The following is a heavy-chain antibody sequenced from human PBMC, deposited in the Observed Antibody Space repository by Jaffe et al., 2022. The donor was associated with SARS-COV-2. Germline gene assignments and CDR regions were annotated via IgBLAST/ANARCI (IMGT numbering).Heavy chain of an antibody. V-gene: IGHV3-15*01. D-gene: IGHD2-2*01. J-gene: IGHJ6*02. CDR3: TTDRRTDRRYYYYGMDV. Sequence: EVQLVESGGGLVKPGGSLRLSCAASGFTFSNAWMSWVRQAPGKGLEWVGRIKSKTDGGTTDYAAPVKGRFTISRDDSKNTLYLQMNSLKTEDTAVYYCTTDRRTDRRYYYYGMDVWGQGTTVTVSS. CDR2: IKSKTDGGTT. CDR1: GFTFSNAW.